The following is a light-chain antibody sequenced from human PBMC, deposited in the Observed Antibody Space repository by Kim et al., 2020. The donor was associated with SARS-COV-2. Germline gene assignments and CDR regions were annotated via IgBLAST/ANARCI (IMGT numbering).Light chain of an antibody. CDR3: LQHNTYPIT. J-gene: IGKJ5*01. Sequence: ATVGDRATITCRASQDNSNYLGWYQQNPGRAPKRLIYGASSLQSGVPSRFSGSGSGTEFTLTISSLQPEDFAAYFCLQHNTYPITFGQGTRLEIK. CDR1: QDNSNY. V-gene: IGKV1-17*01. CDR2: GAS.